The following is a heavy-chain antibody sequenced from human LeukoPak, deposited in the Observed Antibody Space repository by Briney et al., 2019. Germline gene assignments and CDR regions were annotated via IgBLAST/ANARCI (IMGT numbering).Heavy chain of an antibody. CDR2: IKSKADGGTT. CDR1: GFTFSNAW. V-gene: IGHV3-15*01. D-gene: IGHD4-23*01. J-gene: IGHJ4*02. CDR3: ARDYVGLDY. Sequence: GGSLRLSRTASGFTFSNAWMSWVRQAPGKGLEWVGRIKSKADGGTTDYAAPVKGRFTISRDDSKNSLYLQMNSLKTEDTAVYYCARDYVGLDYWGQGTLVTVSS.